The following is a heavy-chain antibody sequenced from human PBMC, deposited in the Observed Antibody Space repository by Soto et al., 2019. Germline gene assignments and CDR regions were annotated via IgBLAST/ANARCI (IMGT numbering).Heavy chain of an antibody. CDR3: AKDHDDSSGPGDY. J-gene: IGHJ4*02. D-gene: IGHD3-22*01. V-gene: IGHV3-23*01. Sequence: EVQLLESGGGLVQPGGSLRLSCAASGFTFSSYAMSWVRQAPGKGLEWVSAISGSGGSTYYADSVNGRFTISRDNSKNTLYLQMNSLRAEDTAVYYCAKDHDDSSGPGDYWGQGTLVTVSS. CDR2: ISGSGGST. CDR1: GFTFSSYA.